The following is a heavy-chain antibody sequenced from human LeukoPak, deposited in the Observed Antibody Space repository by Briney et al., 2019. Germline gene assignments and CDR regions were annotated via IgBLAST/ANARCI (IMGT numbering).Heavy chain of an antibody. V-gene: IGHV4-28*01. CDR1: GYSITSSSW. CDR2: IYHSGTT. CDR3: ARRENVYYYFDY. Sequence: SDTLSLTCAVSGYSITSSSWWGWIRQPPGKGLEWIGYIYHSGTTYYNPSLQSRVTMSVDTSKNQFSLKLSSVTAVDTAVYYCARRENVYYYFDYWGQGTLVTVSS. D-gene: IGHD3-10*01. J-gene: IGHJ4*02.